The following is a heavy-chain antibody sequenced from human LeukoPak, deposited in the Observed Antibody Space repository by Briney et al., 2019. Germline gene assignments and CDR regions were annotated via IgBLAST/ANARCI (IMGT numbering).Heavy chain of an antibody. V-gene: IGHV4-4*07. CDR3: ARDYRYYYGMDV. Sequence: PSETLSLTCTVSGGSISGYYWTRIRQTAGKGLEWIGRVHTSGTTNYNPSLKSRLTMSIDTSKKQVSLNLRSVTAADSAVYYCARDYRYYYGMDVWGQGTTVTVSS. CDR2: VHTSGTT. D-gene: IGHD1-26*01. J-gene: IGHJ6*02. CDR1: GGSISGYY.